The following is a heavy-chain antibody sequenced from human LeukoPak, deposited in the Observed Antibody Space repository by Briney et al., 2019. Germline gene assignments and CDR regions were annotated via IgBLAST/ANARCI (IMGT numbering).Heavy chain of an antibody. CDR1: GFTFSSYA. CDR2: ISSSGSTI. J-gene: IGHJ4*02. CDR3: ARVGVKSIKASVDY. D-gene: IGHD3-3*01. V-gene: IGHV3-48*01. Sequence: GGSLRLSCAASGFTFSSYAMNWVRQAPGRGLEWVSYISSSGSTIYYEDSVKGRFTISRDNSKNTLDLQMNSLRVDDTAMYYCARVGVKSIKASVDYWGQGTLVTVSS.